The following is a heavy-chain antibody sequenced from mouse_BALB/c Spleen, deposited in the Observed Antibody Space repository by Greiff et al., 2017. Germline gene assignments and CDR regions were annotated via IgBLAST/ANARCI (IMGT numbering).Heavy chain of an antibody. V-gene: IGHV1-80*01. CDR1: GYAFSSYW. CDR2: IYPGDGDT. CDR3: ARGGLNDGFAY. J-gene: IGHJ3*01. D-gene: IGHD2-12*01. Sequence: QVQLQQSGAELVRPGSSVKISCKASGYAFSSYWMNWVKQRPGQGLEWIGQIYPGDGDTNYNGKFKGKATLTADKSSSTAYMQLSSLTSEDSAVYFCARGGLNDGFAYWGQGTLVTVSA.